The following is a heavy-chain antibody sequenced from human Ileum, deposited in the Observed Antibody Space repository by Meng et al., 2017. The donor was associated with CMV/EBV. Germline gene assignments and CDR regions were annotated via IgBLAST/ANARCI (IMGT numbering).Heavy chain of an antibody. V-gene: IGHV1-46*01. D-gene: IGHD4-17*01. J-gene: IGHJ4*02. CDR3: ARARDYGPIDY. CDR2: FNPSGGYT. Sequence: QLLQSGAEVKKPGASVKVSCKASGYTFTSYYMHWVRQAPGQGLEWMGVFNPSGGYTNYAQDFKGRVTMTRDTSTTTVSMDLSSLRSEDTAVYYCARARDYGPIDYWGQGTLVTASS. CDR1: GYTFTSYY.